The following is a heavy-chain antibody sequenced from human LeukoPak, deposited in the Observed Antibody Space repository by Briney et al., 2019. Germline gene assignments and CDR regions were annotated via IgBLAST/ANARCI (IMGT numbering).Heavy chain of an antibody. Sequence: GGSLRLSCAASGFTFSSYEMNWVRQAPGKGLEWVSYISSSGSTIYYADSVKGRSTISRDNAKNSLYLQMNSLRAEDTAVYYCARDSSEGFDYWGQGTLVTVSS. CDR2: ISSSGSTI. J-gene: IGHJ4*02. D-gene: IGHD3-22*01. V-gene: IGHV3-48*03. CDR1: GFTFSSYE. CDR3: ARDSSEGFDY.